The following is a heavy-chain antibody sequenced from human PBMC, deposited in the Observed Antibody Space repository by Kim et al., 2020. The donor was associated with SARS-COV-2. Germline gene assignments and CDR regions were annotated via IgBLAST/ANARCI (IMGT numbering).Heavy chain of an antibody. CDR3: ARATVHYDSSGYRDY. CDR2: ISYDGSNK. Sequence: GGSLRLSCAASGFTFSSYAMHWVRQAPGKGLEWVAVISYDGSNKYYADSVKGRFTISRDNSKNTLYLQMNSLRAEDTAVYYCARATVHYDSSGYRDYWGQGTLVTVSS. D-gene: IGHD3-22*01. CDR1: GFTFSSYA. J-gene: IGHJ4*02. V-gene: IGHV3-30*04.